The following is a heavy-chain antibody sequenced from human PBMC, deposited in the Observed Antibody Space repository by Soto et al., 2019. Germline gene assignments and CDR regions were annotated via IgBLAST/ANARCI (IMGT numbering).Heavy chain of an antibody. CDR3: ERGILYSNPDPGYFDY. Sequence: QVQLQESGPGLVKPSQTLSRTCTVSGGSISSGGYYWSWIRQHPGKGLEWIGYIYYSGSTYYNPSLKSRVTISVDTSKNQCSLKLSSVTAADTAVYYCERGILYSNPDPGYFDYWGQGTLVTVSS. D-gene: IGHD4-4*01. CDR1: GGSISSGGYY. J-gene: IGHJ4*02. CDR2: IYYSGST. V-gene: IGHV4-31*03.